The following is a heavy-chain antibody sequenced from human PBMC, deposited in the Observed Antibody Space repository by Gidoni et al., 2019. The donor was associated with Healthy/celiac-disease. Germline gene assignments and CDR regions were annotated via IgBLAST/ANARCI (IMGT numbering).Heavy chain of an antibody. D-gene: IGHD6-6*01. J-gene: IGHJ4*02. CDR1: GFTFSSYS. CDR3: ARAMKQLPANAGPN. V-gene: IGHV3-48*04. Sequence: EVQLVESGGGLVQPGGSLRLSCAASGFTFSSYSMNWVRQAPGKGLEWVSYISSSSSTIYYADSVKGRFTISRDNAKNSLYLQMNSLRAEDTAVYYCARAMKQLPANAGPNWGQGTLVTVSS. CDR2: ISSSSSTI.